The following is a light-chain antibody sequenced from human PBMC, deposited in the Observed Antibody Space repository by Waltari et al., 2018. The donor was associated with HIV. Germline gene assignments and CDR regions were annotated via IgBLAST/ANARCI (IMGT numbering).Light chain of an antibody. Sequence: DIQMTQSPSSPSASVGNRVTITSPASQNISSYLNWYQQKPGKAPKVLLYAASSLQSGVPSRFSGSGSGTDFTLTISSLQPEDFATYYCQQSYTAPPTFGGGTKVEIK. CDR2: AAS. J-gene: IGKJ4*01. CDR3: QQSYTAPPT. V-gene: IGKV1-39*01. CDR1: QNISSY.